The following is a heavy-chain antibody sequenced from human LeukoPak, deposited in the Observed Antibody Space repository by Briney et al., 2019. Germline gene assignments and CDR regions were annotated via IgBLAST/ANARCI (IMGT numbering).Heavy chain of an antibody. J-gene: IGHJ4*02. V-gene: IGHV4-31*03. CDR3: ARVTNTGLIDY. D-gene: IGHD1-14*01. CDR2: IYYSGST. CDR1: GGSISRGDYS. Sequence: SESLSLTCTVSGGSISRGDYSWSWIRQHPGKGLEWIGYIYYSGSTYYNPSLKRRITITVDTSKNQLSLKLSSVTAADSAVYYCARVTNTGLIDYWGQGTLVTVSS.